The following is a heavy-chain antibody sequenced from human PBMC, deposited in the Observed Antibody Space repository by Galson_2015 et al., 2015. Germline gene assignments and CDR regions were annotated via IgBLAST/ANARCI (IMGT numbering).Heavy chain of an antibody. Sequence: SVKVSCKASGYTFTSYGISWVRQVPGQGLEWMGWISVYNGNTNSAQKLQGRVTMTTDTSTSTAYMELRSLRSDDTALYYCARAYRGCTRGVDYWGQGTLVTVSS. CDR2: ISVYNGNT. V-gene: IGHV1-18*01. CDR1: GYTFTSYG. J-gene: IGHJ4*02. CDR3: ARAYRGCTRGVDY. D-gene: IGHD6-19*01.